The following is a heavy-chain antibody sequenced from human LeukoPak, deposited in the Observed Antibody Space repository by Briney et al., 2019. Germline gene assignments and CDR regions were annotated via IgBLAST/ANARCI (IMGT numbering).Heavy chain of an antibody. J-gene: IGHJ4*02. V-gene: IGHV3-30*18. Sequence: PGGSLRLSCTASKLTFSHYGMQWVRQAPGKGLEWVAVISSDGSIKVYADSVKGRFTLSRDNSINTVDLQMNSLRAEDTAVYYCVKENHSRGFGAYFDYWGQGTLVTVSS. CDR2: ISSDGSIK. CDR1: KLTFSHYG. CDR3: VKENHSRGFGAYFDY. D-gene: IGHD3-3*01.